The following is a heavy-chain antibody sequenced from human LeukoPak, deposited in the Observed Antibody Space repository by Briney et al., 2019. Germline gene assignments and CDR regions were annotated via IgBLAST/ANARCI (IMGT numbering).Heavy chain of an antibody. V-gene: IGHV1-2*02. CDR1: GYTFTGYY. D-gene: IGHD6-13*01. Sequence: ASVKVSCTASGYTFTGYYMHWVRQAPGQGLEWMGWINPNSGGTNYAQKFQGRVTMTRDTSISTAYMELSRLRSDDTAVYYCARDQGIAAAGKPNYYYYYGMDVWGQGTTVTVSS. CDR3: ARDQGIAAAGKPNYYYYYGMDV. J-gene: IGHJ6*02. CDR2: INPNSGGT.